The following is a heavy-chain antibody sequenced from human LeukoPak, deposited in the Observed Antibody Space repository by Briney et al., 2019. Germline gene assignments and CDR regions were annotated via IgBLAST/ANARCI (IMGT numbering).Heavy chain of an antibody. Sequence: GGSLRLSCAASGFTFSDYYMSWIRQAPGKGLEWVSYISSSGSTIYYADSVKGRFTISRDNAKNSLYLQMNSLRAEDSAVYYCAREQSGYDVKKYYYYIDVWGKGTTVTVSS. CDR1: GFTFSDYY. CDR3: AREQSGYDVKKYYYYIDV. V-gene: IGHV3-11*04. J-gene: IGHJ6*03. CDR2: ISSSGSTI. D-gene: IGHD5-12*01.